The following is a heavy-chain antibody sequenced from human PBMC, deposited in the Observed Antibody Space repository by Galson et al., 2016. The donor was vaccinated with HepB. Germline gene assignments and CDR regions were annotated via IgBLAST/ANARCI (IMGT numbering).Heavy chain of an antibody. Sequence: SLRLSCAASGFTFHDYAMHWVRQAPGKGLEWVSGISWNSGSTGYADSVKGRFTISRDNANNSLYLHMKSLRPEDTALYYCAKDPYYDSWSGYHSKGHFDYWGQGALVTVSS. J-gene: IGHJ4*02. D-gene: IGHD3-3*01. CDR2: ISWNSGST. CDR1: GFTFHDYA. V-gene: IGHV3-9*01. CDR3: AKDPYYDSWSGYHSKGHFDY.